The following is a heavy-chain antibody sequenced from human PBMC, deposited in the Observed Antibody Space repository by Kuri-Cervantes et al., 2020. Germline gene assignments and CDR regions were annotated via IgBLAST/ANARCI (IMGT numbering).Heavy chain of an antibody. D-gene: IGHD3-22*01. CDR1: GYTFTGYY. J-gene: IGHJ4*02. CDR2: INPNSGGT. CDR3: ARDLNYYDSSGYSI. V-gene: IGHV1-2*02. Sequence: ASVKVSCKASGYTFTGYYMHWVRQAPGQGLEWMGWINPNSGGTNYAQKFQDRVSMTRDTSISTAYMELSRLTSDDTAVYYCARDLNYYDSSGYSIWGQGTLVTVSS.